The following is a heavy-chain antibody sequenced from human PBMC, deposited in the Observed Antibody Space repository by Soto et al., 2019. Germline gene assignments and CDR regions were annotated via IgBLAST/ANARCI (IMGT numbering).Heavy chain of an antibody. V-gene: IGHV5-10-1*01. J-gene: IGHJ4*02. CDR3: ARGNNWNPVWYFDY. CDR2: IDPRDSYA. Sequence: GESLKISCKGSGYSFTNSWINWVRQMPGKGLEWMGRIDPRDSYANYSPSFQGHVTIAADKSISTAYLQWSSLKASDTAMYYCARGNNWNPVWYFDYWGQGTLVTVSS. D-gene: IGHD1-20*01. CDR1: GYSFTNSW.